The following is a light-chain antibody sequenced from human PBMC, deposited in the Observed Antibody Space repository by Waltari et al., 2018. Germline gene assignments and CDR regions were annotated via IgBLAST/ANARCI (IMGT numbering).Light chain of an antibody. CDR3: AAWDDSLSGWV. CDR2: RTN. Sequence: QSVLTQPPSAYGTPGQRVTISCSGSSSNIGSNYVYWYQQLPGPAPKLLIYRTNQRPSGVPDRFSGSKSGTSASLAISGLRSEDEADYYCAAWDDSLSGWVFGGGTKLTVL. J-gene: IGLJ3*02. V-gene: IGLV1-47*01. CDR1: SSNIGSNY.